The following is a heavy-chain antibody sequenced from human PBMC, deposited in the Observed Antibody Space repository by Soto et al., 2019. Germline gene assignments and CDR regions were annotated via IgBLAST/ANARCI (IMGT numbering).Heavy chain of an antibody. CDR3: SGDPSGYDEGDWYHGVDV. D-gene: IGHD5-12*01. CDR2: IYINGST. V-gene: IGHV3-53*01. CDR1: VFSVISNY. Sequence: PGWFLRLSCASSVFSVISNYMSWVRQAPGEGLEWVAIIYINGSTDYADSVQGRFSVSRDIYKNTLFLQMNSLRAEDTAVYFCSGDPSGYDEGDWYHGVDVWGQGTTVTVSS. J-gene: IGHJ6*02.